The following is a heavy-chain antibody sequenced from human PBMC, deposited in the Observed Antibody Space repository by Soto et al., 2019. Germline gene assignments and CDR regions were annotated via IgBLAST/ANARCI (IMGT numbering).Heavy chain of an antibody. CDR2: IYYSGST. J-gene: IGHJ6*03. Sequence: PSETLSLTCTVSGGSISSSSYYWGWIRQPPGKGLEWIGSIYYSGSTYYNPSLKSRVTISVDTSKNQFSLKLSSVTAADAAVYYCASLGSSREYSDYYYYYYMDVWGKGTTVTVSS. V-gene: IGHV4-39*01. D-gene: IGHD5-12*01. CDR3: ASLGSSREYSDYYYYYYMDV. CDR1: GGSISSSSYY.